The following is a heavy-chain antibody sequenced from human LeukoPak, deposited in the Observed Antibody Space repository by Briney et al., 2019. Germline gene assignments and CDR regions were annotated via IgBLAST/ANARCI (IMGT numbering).Heavy chain of an antibody. CDR1: GGTFNNSA. Sequence: ASVKVSCKTSGGTFNNSAISWVRQAPGQGHEWLGGIMPLFGTAGYAQKFQGRVTITKDESTRTVYLELTSLTSDDTAVYYCARDVHGDYGSGWFDPWGQGTLVSVSS. D-gene: IGHD4-17*01. V-gene: IGHV1-69*05. CDR2: IMPLFGTA. CDR3: ARDVHGDYGSGWFDP. J-gene: IGHJ5*02.